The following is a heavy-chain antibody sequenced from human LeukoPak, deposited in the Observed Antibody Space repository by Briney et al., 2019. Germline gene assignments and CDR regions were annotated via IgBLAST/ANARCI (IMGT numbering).Heavy chain of an antibody. V-gene: IGHV1-58*02. D-gene: IGHD6-13*01. CDR3: AAAWGAAAGAGWYFNL. CDR1: GFTFTSSA. J-gene: IGHJ2*01. Sequence: SVRVSCKASGFTFTSSAMQWVRQARGERLEGIGWVFVGSGNTNYAQTFQERVTITRDTSTSTAYMELSSLRSEDTAVYYCAAAWGAAAGAGWYFNLWGRGTLVTVSS. CDR2: VFVGSGNT.